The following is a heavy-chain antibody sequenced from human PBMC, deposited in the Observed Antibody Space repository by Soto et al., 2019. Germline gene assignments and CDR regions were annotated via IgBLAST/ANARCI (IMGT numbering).Heavy chain of an antibody. Sequence: LRLSCAPSGFTFSSNEMNWVRQAPGKGLEWVSYISVSGSMRFYADAVRGRFTISRDNTKKMLYLQMNSLRAEDTAVYYCAKGGRGYCSSTSCPAPDYWGQGTLVTVSS. CDR1: GFTFSSNE. CDR2: ISVSGSMR. D-gene: IGHD2-2*01. CDR3: AKGGRGYCSSTSCPAPDY. V-gene: IGHV3-48*03. J-gene: IGHJ4*02.